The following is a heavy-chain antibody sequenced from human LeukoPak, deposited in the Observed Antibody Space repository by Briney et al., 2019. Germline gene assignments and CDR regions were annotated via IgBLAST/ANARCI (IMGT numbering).Heavy chain of an antibody. V-gene: IGHV3-23*01. CDR1: GFTVSDNY. CDR2: ISGSGGST. Sequence: QSGGSLRLSCAASGFTVSDNYMTWVRQAPGKGLEWVSAISGSGGSTYYADSVKGRFTISRDNSKNTLYLQMNSLRAEDTAVYYCAKASSGYYDDQFDYWGQGTLVIVSS. J-gene: IGHJ4*02. CDR3: AKASSGYYDDQFDY. D-gene: IGHD3-22*01.